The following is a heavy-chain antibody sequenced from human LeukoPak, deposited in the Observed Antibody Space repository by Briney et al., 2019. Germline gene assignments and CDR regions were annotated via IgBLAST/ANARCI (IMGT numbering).Heavy chain of an antibody. CDR1: GGTFSSYA. CDR3: AGVYYGSGSYYNYRRPTSYYHYMDV. V-gene: IGHV1-69*05. D-gene: IGHD3-10*01. Sequence: ASVKVSCKASGGTFSSYAISWVRQAPGQGLGWMGGIIPIFGTANYAQKFQGRVTITTDESTSTAYMELSSLRSEDTAVYYCAGVYYGSGSYYNYRRPTSYYHYMDVWGKGTTVTVSS. CDR2: IIPIFGTA. J-gene: IGHJ6*03.